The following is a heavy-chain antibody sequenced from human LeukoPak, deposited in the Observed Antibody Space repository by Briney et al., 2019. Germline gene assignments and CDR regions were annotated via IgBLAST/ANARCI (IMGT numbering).Heavy chain of an antibody. D-gene: IGHD6-19*01. CDR1: GFTFSSYG. J-gene: IGHJ4*02. CDR3: GTVPPSEGVAGKGSFDY. V-gene: IGHV3-30*03. CDR2: ISYDGSNK. Sequence: HPGGSLRLSCAASGFTFSSYGMHWVRQAPGKGLEWVAVISYDGSNKYYADSVRGRFTISRDNSKNTLYLQMNSLRAEDTAVYYCGTVPPSEGVAGKGSFDYWGQGTLDTVSS.